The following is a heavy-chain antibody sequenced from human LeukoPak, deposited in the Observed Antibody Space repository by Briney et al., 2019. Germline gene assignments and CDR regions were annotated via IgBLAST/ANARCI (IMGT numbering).Heavy chain of an antibody. CDR3: ARDARYRYCSGGSCYSD. V-gene: IGHV1-69*04. CDR1: GGTFSSYA. J-gene: IGHJ4*02. CDR2: IIPILGIA. D-gene: IGHD2-15*01. Sequence: SVKVSCKASGGTFSSYAISWVRQAPGQGLEWMGRIIPILGIANYAQKFQGRITITADKSTSTAYMELSSLRSEDTAVYYCARDARYRYCSGGSCYSDWGQGTLVTVSS.